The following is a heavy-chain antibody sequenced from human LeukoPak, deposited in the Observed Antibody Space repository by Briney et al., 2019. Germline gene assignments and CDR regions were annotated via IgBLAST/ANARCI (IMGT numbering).Heavy chain of an antibody. D-gene: IGHD2-15*01. CDR3: ARVPHDDCSGGSCYPIDSRYYYYYYMDV. Sequence: PSETLSLTCTVSGGSISSHYWSWIRQPPGKGLEWIGYIYYSGSTNYNPSLKSRVTISVDTSKNQFSLKLSSVTAADTAVYYCARVPHDDCSGGSCYPIDSRYYYYYYMDVWGKGTTVTVSS. CDR2: IYYSGST. J-gene: IGHJ6*03. CDR1: GGSISSHY. V-gene: IGHV4-59*11.